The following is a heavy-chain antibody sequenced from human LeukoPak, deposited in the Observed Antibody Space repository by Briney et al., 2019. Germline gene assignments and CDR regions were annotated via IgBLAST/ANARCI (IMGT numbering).Heavy chain of an antibody. D-gene: IGHD5-12*01. Sequence: GGSLRLSCAAYGFTFSSYAMSWVRQAPGKGLKWVSAISGSGGSTYYADSVKGRFTISRDNSKNTLYLQMNSLRAGDTAVYYCAKDLSGYEENWFDPWGQGTLVTVSS. CDR1: GFTFSSYA. J-gene: IGHJ5*02. CDR3: AKDLSGYEENWFDP. CDR2: ISGSGGST. V-gene: IGHV3-23*01.